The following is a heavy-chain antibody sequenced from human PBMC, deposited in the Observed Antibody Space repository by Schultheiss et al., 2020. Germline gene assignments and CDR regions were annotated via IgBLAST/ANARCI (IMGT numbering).Heavy chain of an antibody. CDR1: GFTFSSYW. Sequence: GLSLRLSCAASGFTFSSYWMHWVRQAPGKGLVWVSRINSDGSSTSYADSVKGRFTISRDNAKNSLYLQMNSLRAEDTAVYYCASGRQVAVALERYYYYGMDVWGQGTTVTVSS. V-gene: IGHV3-74*01. J-gene: IGHJ6*02. CDR2: INSDGSST. CDR3: ASGRQVAVALERYYYYGMDV. D-gene: IGHD6-19*01.